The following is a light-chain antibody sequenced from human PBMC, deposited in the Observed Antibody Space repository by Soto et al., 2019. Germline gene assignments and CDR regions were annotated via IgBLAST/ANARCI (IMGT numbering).Light chain of an antibody. CDR3: ITYTSSSTLYV. V-gene: IGLV2-14*01. Sequence: QSALTQPASVSGSPGQSITISCTGTRSDVGDYNYVSWYQQHPGKAPRVIIYVVNNRPSGVANRFAGSKSGYTASLTISRLQADDEADYHSITYTSSSTLYVFGSGTKLT. CDR2: VVN. J-gene: IGLJ1*01. CDR1: RSDVGDYNY.